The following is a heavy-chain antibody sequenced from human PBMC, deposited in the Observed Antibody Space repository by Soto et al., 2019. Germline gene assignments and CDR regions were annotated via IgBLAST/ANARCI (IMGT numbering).Heavy chain of an antibody. Sequence: GGSLKLSCAASGFTFSDRYMDWVRQAPGKGLEWVGRTKNKANSYTTEYAASVKGRFTISRDDSRNSVYLQMNSLKTDDTAVYYCTIEGAYPGPDFDYWGQGTLVTVSS. CDR3: TIEGAYPGPDFDY. CDR2: TKNKANSYTT. CDR1: GFTFSDRY. D-gene: IGHD3-16*01. V-gene: IGHV3-72*01. J-gene: IGHJ4*02.